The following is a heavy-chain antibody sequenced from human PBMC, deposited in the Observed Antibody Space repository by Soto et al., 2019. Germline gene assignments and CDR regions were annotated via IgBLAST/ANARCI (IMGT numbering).Heavy chain of an antibody. CDR2: IHFSGST. Sequence: SETLSLTCTVSGASISSGTYYWAWIRQHPGKGLEWIGYIHFSGSTYYNPSLKSRVSMSVDTSRNQFSLKVVSVTAADTAVYYCARASGSWDVLDPWGQGTLVTVSS. CDR3: ARASGSWDVLDP. D-gene: IGHD6-13*01. J-gene: IGHJ5*02. CDR1: GASISSGTYY. V-gene: IGHV4-31*03.